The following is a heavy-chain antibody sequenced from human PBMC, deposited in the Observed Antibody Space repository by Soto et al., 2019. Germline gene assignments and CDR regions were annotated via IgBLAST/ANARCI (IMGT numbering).Heavy chain of an antibody. CDR2: ISISGSTI. J-gene: IGHJ3*02. CDR1: GFTFSDYY. Sequence: PGGSLRLSCAASGFTFSDYYMSWIRQAPGKGLEWVSYISISGSTIYYADSVKGRFTISRDNAKNSLYLQMNNLSAEDTAVYSCASTYRYYYDSSSHDAFDIWGQGTMVTVSS. V-gene: IGHV3-11*01. CDR3: ASTYRYYYDSSSHDAFDI. D-gene: IGHD3-22*01.